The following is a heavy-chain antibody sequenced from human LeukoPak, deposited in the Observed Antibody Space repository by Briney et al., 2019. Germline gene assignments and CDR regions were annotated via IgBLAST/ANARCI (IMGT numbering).Heavy chain of an antibody. V-gene: IGHV4-34*01. J-gene: IGHJ4*02. Sequence: PSETLSLTCAVYGGSFSGYYWSWIRQPPGKGLEWIGEINHSGSTNYNPSLKSRVTISVDTSKNQFSLKLSSVTAADTAVYYCARGVHGNNYRYWGQGPLVTVPS. D-gene: IGHD1/OR15-1a*01. CDR2: INHSGST. CDR3: ARGVHGNNYRY. CDR1: GGSFSGYY.